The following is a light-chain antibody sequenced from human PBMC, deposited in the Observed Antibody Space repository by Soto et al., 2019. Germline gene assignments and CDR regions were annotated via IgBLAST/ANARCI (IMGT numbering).Light chain of an antibody. CDR3: LQQKSYTWT. V-gene: IGKV1-17*01. CDR1: RGIRND. CDR2: AVS. J-gene: IGKJ1*01. Sequence: DSQMTKYPSSLSASVGVIGTITCLASRGIRNDLVWYQQKPGKAPERLIYAVSSLQSGVPSRFSGSGSGTEFNLTISRLQTEDFATYYCLQQKSYTWTFGQGTKLDIK.